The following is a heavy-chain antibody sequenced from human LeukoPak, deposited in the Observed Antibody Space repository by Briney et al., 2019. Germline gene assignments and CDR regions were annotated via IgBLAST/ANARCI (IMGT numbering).Heavy chain of an antibody. Sequence: PGGSLRLSCAASGFTFSSYSMNWVRQAPGKGLEWVSYISSSSSTIYYADSVKGRFTISRDNAKNSLYLQMNSLGAEDTAVYYCARGIQDSSSWPIDYWGQGTLVTVSS. CDR2: ISSSSSTI. V-gene: IGHV3-48*01. CDR1: GFTFSSYS. CDR3: ARGIQDSSSWPIDY. J-gene: IGHJ4*02. D-gene: IGHD6-13*01.